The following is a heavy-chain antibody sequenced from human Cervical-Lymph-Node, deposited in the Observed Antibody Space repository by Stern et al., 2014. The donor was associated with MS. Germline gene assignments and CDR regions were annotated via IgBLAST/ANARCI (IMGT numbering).Heavy chain of an antibody. Sequence: VQLVESGGGVVQPGGSLRLPGVASELPFGTSAMPRVRQAPGKGLEWVAVVWNDGSKEHFTESVKGRFSTSRDTAKNTLHLQMSSLRAEDTAVYFCATSTASDAFDIWGQGTLVTVSS. J-gene: IGHJ3*02. D-gene: IGHD2/OR15-2a*01. CDR2: VWNDGSKE. V-gene: IGHV3-33*01. CDR3: ATSTASDAFDI. CDR1: ELPFGTSA.